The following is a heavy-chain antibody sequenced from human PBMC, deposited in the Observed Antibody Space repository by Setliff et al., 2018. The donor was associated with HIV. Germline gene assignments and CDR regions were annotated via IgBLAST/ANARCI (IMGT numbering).Heavy chain of an antibody. D-gene: IGHD2-2*01. Sequence: ETLSLTCAVFGESFSNYHWNWFRQPPGGGLEWIGEISHSGNTDYNSSLKSRVTISVDTSKKQFSLEMRSLTAADTAIYYCARDQRLPGVQPPYCYFDRWDRGTLVTVSS. CDR1: GESFSNYH. CDR3: ARDQRLPGVQPPYCYFDR. CDR2: ISHSGNT. V-gene: IGHV4-34*01. J-gene: IGHJ2*01.